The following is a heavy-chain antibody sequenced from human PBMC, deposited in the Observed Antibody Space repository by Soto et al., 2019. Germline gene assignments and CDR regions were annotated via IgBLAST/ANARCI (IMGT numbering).Heavy chain of an antibody. Sequence: GGSLRLSCAASGFTFSSYWMSWVRQAPGKGLEWVANIKQDGSEKYYVDSVKGRFTISRDNAKNSLYLQMNSLRAEDTAVYYCARGSDYGDYRRLDYWGQGTLVTVSS. J-gene: IGHJ4*02. CDR3: ARGSDYGDYRRLDY. D-gene: IGHD4-17*01. CDR1: GFTFSSYW. CDR2: IKQDGSEK. V-gene: IGHV3-7*01.